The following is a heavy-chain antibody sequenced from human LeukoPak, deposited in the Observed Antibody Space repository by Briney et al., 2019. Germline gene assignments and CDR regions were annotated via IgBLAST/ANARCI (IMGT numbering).Heavy chain of an antibody. V-gene: IGHV1-69*04. CDR2: IIPILGIA. J-gene: IGHJ4*02. CDR3: ALVRGDSRDY. Sequence: GASVKVSCKASGGTFSSYAISWVRQAPGQGLEWIGRIIPILGIANYAQKFQGRVTITADKSTSTAYMELSSLRSEDTAVYYCALVRGDSRDYWGQGTLVTVSS. CDR1: GGTFSSYA. D-gene: IGHD6-6*01.